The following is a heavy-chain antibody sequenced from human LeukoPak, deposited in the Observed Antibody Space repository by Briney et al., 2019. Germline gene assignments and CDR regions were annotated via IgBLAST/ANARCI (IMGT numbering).Heavy chain of an antibody. CDR2: IYYSGST. V-gene: IGHV4-59*07. D-gene: IGHD2-21*02. CDR1: GGSISSYY. J-gene: IGHJ3*02. Sequence: SDTLSLTCTVSGGSISSYYWSWLRQPPGKGLEWLGYIYYSGSTNYNPSLKSRVTISVDTSKNQFSLKLSSVTAADTAVYYRAISLAYCGGDCYPGAFDIWGQGTMVTVSS. CDR3: AISLAYCGGDCYPGAFDI.